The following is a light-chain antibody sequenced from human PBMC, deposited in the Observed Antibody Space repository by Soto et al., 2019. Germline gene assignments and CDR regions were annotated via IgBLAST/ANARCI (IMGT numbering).Light chain of an antibody. CDR2: GAS. CDR1: QSISVF. Sequence: DIQMTQSPSSLSASVGDRVTITCRASQSISVFLSWYQQRPGRVPKLLIYGASTLQSGVPSRFSGSGSGTDFTLTISXLLPEDYATYYCQQTYNTPTFGPGTKVDIK. J-gene: IGKJ3*01. CDR3: QQTYNTPT. V-gene: IGKV1-39*01.